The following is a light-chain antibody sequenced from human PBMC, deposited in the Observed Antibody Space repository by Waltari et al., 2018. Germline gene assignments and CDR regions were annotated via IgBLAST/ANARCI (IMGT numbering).Light chain of an antibody. CDR1: XXXIGEGXX. CDR3: QXXDSILRXXI. V-gene: IGLV1-40*01. CDR2: RNT. J-gene: IGLJ2*01. Sequence: QSVMTQPXSXXGAPGQRVTISCTGXXXXIGEGXXXHWYQQIPVHSPKVVIYRNTSRPSGVPDRCSCSMSGHSAFLXXTGLQAEXXADYYCQXXDSILRXXIFGGGTKVTVL.